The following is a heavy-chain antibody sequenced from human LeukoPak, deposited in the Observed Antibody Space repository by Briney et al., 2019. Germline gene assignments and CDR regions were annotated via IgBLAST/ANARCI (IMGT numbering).Heavy chain of an antibody. Sequence: SETLSLTCTVSGGSISSYYWSWIRQPPGKGLEWIGYIYYSGSTNYNPSLKSRVTISVDTSKNQFSLKPSSVTAADTAVYYCASTPKPYGSGSYWYGAAFDYWGQGTLVTVSS. D-gene: IGHD3-10*01. CDR1: GGSISSYY. V-gene: IGHV4-59*08. CDR2: IYYSGST. J-gene: IGHJ4*02. CDR3: ASTPKPYGSGSYWYGAAFDY.